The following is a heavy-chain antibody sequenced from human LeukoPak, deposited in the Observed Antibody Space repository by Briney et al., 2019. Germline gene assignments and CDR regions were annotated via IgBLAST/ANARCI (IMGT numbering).Heavy chain of an antibody. Sequence: GGSLRLSCAASGFTFSSYWMHWVRQAPGKGLVWVSRINSDGSSTSYADSVRGRFTISRDNAKNTLYLQMNSLRAEDTAVYYCARRGAVANAFDIWGQGTMVTVSS. J-gene: IGHJ3*02. CDR2: INSDGSST. V-gene: IGHV3-74*01. D-gene: IGHD6-19*01. CDR3: ARRGAVANAFDI. CDR1: GFTFSSYW.